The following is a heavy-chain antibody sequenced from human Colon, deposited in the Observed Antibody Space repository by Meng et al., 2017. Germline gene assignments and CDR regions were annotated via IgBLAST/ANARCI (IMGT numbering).Heavy chain of an antibody. D-gene: IGHD2-8*02. CDR1: GFSFSNYG. V-gene: IGHV3-33*01. J-gene: IGHJ3*02. CDR3: ARTGGDVFDI. Sequence: GGSLRLSCAASGFSFSNYGMHWVRQAPGRGLEWVALIWSDGSNEYYADSVKGRFTISRDNSKNTLYLQMNSLRAEDTAVYYCARTGGDVFDIWGQGTRVTVSS. CDR2: IWSDGSNE.